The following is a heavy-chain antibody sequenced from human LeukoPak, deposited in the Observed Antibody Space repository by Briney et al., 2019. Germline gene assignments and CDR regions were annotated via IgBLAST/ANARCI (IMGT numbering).Heavy chain of an antibody. Sequence: PGGSLRLSCAASGFTFDDYGMHCVRQAPGKGLEWVSGISGNSGSIHFADSVKGRFTLSRDNAKNSLYLQMRSLRVEDTAFYYCAKGDRAADGYFDSWGQGTLVTVSS. CDR1: GFTFDDYG. D-gene: IGHD6-25*01. CDR3: AKGDRAADGYFDS. V-gene: IGHV3-9*01. CDR2: ISGNSGSI. J-gene: IGHJ4*02.